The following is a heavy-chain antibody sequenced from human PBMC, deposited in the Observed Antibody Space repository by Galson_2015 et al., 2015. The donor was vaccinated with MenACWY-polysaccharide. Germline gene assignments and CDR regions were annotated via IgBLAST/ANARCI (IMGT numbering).Heavy chain of an antibody. CDR2: TYYRSKWYN. Sequence: CAISGDSVSSNSAAWNWIRQSPSRGLEWLGRTYYRSKWYNDYAVSVKSRITINPDTSKNQFSLQLNSVTPEDTAVYYCASDQREMATITRNYYYYGMDVWGQGTTVTVSS. CDR3: ASDQREMATITRNYYYYGMDV. CDR1: GDSVSSNSAA. V-gene: IGHV6-1*01. D-gene: IGHD5-24*01. J-gene: IGHJ6*02.